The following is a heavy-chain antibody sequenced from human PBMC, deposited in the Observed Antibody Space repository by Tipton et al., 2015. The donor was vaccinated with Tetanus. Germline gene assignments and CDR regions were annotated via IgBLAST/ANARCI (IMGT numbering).Heavy chain of an antibody. CDR1: GFTFSSYA. Sequence: SLRLSCAASGFTFSSYAMCWVRQAPGKGLEWVSLIYSGGTRTYYEDSVVGRFTISRDNSKNTLYLQMISLGAAATAVYYCAKEPPHPPFDIWGPGTMVPVPS. V-gene: IGHV3-23*03. CDR2: IYSGGTRT. CDR3: AKEPPHPPFDI. J-gene: IGHJ3*02.